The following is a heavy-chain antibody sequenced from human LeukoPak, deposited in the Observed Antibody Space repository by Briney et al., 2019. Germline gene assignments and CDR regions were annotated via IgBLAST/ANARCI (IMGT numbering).Heavy chain of an antibody. CDR3: AKDRSGSRRGANYYYYGMDV. V-gene: IGHV3-30*18. Sequence: GGSLRLSCAASGFTFSSYGIHWVRQAPGKGLEWVAVKSYDESNKYYADSVKGRFTISRDNFKNTLYLQMNSLRAEDTAVYYCAKDRSGSRRGANYYYYGMDVWGQGTTVTVSS. CDR1: GFTFSSYG. CDR2: KSYDESNK. D-gene: IGHD1-26*01. J-gene: IGHJ6*02.